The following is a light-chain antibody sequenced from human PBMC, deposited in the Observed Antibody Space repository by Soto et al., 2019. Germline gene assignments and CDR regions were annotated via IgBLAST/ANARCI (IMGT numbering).Light chain of an antibody. CDR3: QQFDSLPPV. CDR2: DAS. V-gene: IGKV1-33*01. Sequence: DIPMTQSPASLSASVGDRITITCQASQDISNYLNWFQQKPGEAPKLLITDASKLEKGVPARFSGGGAGTDFTLTISSLQPGDFATYYCQQFDSLPPVFGGGTKVEIK. CDR1: QDISNY. J-gene: IGKJ4*01.